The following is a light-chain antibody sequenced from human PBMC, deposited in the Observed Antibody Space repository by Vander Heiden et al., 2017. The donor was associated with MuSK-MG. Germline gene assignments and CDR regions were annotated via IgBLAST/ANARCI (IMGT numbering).Light chain of an antibody. CDR3: QQYNNWPRT. CDR1: QSVGSN. V-gene: IGKV3-15*01. CDR2: GAS. J-gene: IGKJ1*01. Sequence: DILMTQSPATLSVSPGESATLSCRASQSVGSNLAWYQQKPGQAPRLLIYGASTRATGFPARFSGSGSGTEFTFTISSLQSEDFAVYYCQQYNNWPRTFGQGTKVEIK.